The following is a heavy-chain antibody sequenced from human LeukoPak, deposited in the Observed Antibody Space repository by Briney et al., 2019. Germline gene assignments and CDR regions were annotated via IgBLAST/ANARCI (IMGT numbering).Heavy chain of an antibody. Sequence: GGSLRLSCAASGFSFNNYAMNWVRQAPGKGLEWVSTISVSGDSTFYADSVQVRFTISRDASRNSLSLHMHSLRAEDTAVYFCARRGGRNGWGDFDYWGQGTLVTVSS. CDR2: ISVSGDST. CDR3: ARRGGRNGWGDFDY. J-gene: IGHJ4*02. V-gene: IGHV3-23*01. D-gene: IGHD3-10*01. CDR1: GFSFNNYA.